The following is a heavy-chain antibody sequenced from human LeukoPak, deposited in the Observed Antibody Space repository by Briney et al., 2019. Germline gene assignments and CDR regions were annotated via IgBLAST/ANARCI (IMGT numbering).Heavy chain of an antibody. V-gene: IGHV3-48*02. D-gene: IGHD6-13*01. CDR2: ISSSSSTI. J-gene: IGHJ3*02. CDR3: ARDEGQQLARDCDACDI. Sequence: GGSLRLSCAASGFTFSSYSMNWVRQAPGKGLEWVSSISSSSSTIYYADSVKGRFTISRDNAKNSLYLQMNSLRDEDTAVYYCARDEGQQLARDCDACDIWGQGTMVTVSS. CDR1: GFTFSSYS.